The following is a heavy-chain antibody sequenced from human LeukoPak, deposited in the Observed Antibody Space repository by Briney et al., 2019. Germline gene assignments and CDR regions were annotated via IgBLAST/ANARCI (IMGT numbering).Heavy chain of an antibody. D-gene: IGHD3-22*01. CDR2: IWYDGSNK. CDR3: AKGGYYYDSSGYDAYYHYYYYMDV. Sequence: PGGSLRLSCAASGFTFSSYGMHWVRQAPGKGLEWVAVIWYDGSNKYYADSVKGRFTISRDNSKNTLYLQMNSLRAEDTAVYYCAKGGYYYDSSGYDAYYHYYYYMDVWGKGTMVTVSS. CDR1: GFTFSSYG. V-gene: IGHV3-33*06. J-gene: IGHJ6*03.